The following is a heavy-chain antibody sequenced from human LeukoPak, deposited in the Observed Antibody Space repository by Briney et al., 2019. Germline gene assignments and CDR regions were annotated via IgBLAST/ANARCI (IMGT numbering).Heavy chain of an antibody. CDR3: ARGFVSYYYGSGSYEGPDY. V-gene: IGHV4-34*01. D-gene: IGHD3-10*01. J-gene: IGHJ4*02. Sequence: SETLSLTCAVYGGSFSGYYWSWIRQPPGKGLEWIGEINHSGSTNYNPSLKSRVTISVDTSKNQFSLKLSSVTAADTAVYYCARGFVSYYYGSGSYEGPDYWGQRTLVTVSS. CDR1: GGSFSGYY. CDR2: INHSGST.